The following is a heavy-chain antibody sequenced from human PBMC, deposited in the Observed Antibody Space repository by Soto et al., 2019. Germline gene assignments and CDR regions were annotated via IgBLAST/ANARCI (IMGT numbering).Heavy chain of an antibody. J-gene: IGHJ4*02. V-gene: IGHV4-30-2*01. D-gene: IGHD4-17*01. Sequence: PSETLSLTCAVSGGSISSGGYSWSWIRQPPGKGLEWIGYIYHSGSTYYNPSLKSRVTISVDRSKNQFSLKLSSVTAADTAVYYCARASTTVTTLDYWGQGTLVTRLL. CDR2: IYHSGST. CDR3: ARASTTVTTLDY. CDR1: GGSISSGGYS.